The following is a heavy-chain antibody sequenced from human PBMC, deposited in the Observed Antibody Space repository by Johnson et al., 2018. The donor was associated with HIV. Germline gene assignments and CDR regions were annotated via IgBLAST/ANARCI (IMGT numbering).Heavy chain of an antibody. J-gene: IGHJ3*02. V-gene: IGHV3-30*02. CDR2: IRYDGSNK. D-gene: IGHD3-16*01. Sequence: QVQLVESGGGVVQPGGSLRLSCAASGFTFSSYGMHWVRQAPGKGLEWVAFIRYDGSNKYYADSVQGRFTISRDNSKNTLYLQMNSLKTEDTGVYYCAKPPSMGADAFDIWGQGTMVTVSS. CDR3: AKPPSMGADAFDI. CDR1: GFTFSSYG.